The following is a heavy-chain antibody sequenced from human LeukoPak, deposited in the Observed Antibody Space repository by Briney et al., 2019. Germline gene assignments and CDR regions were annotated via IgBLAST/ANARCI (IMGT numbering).Heavy chain of an antibody. CDR1: GFTFSSYA. CDR2: ISGSGGST. Sequence: GGSLRLSCAASGFTFSSYAMSRVRQAPGKGLEWVSAISGSGGSTYYADSVKGRFTISRDNSKNALYLQMNSLRAEDTAVYYCAKVATYYYGSGSPHDAFDISGQGIMVTVSS. V-gene: IGHV3-23*01. CDR3: AKVATYYYGSGSPHDAFDI. D-gene: IGHD3-10*01. J-gene: IGHJ3*02.